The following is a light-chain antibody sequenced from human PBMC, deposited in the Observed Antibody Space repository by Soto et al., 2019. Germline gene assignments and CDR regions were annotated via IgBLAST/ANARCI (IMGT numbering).Light chain of an antibody. CDR1: SSDVGDYNY. CDR2: EVT. V-gene: IGLV2-8*01. J-gene: IGLJ3*02. CDR3: SSYAASNNFYFV. Sequence: QSVLTQPPSASGSPGQSVTISCTGTSSDVGDYNYVSGYQQYPGRAPKLMIYEVTKRPSGVPDRFSGSKSGKTASLTVSGLQAEDEADYYCSSYAASNNFYFVFGGGTKVTVL.